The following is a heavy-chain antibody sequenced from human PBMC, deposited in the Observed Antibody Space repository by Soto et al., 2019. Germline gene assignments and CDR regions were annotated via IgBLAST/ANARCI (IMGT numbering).Heavy chain of an antibody. Sequence: EVQLVESGGGLVQPGGSLKLSCAASGFTFSGSAMHWVRQASGKGLEWVGHIRSKPNNYATAYAASVKGRFTISRDDSRNTAYLPMNSPKTEDTAVYYCTRFPGGSGPDWGQGTLVTVSS. V-gene: IGHV3-73*02. D-gene: IGHD3-10*01. J-gene: IGHJ1*01. CDR3: TRFPGGSGPD. CDR1: GFTFSGSA. CDR2: IRSKPNNYAT.